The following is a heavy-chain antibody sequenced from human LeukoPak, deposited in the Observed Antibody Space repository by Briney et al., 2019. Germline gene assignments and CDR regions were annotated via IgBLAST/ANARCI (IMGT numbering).Heavy chain of an antibody. CDR1: EFTFSSYW. Sequence: GGSLRLSCAASEFTFSSYWMSWVRQAPGKGLEWVANIKQDGSEKYYVDSVKGRFTISRDNAKNSLYLQMNSLRAEDTAVYYCARGRGGYPDWGQGTMVTVSS. J-gene: IGHJ3*01. V-gene: IGHV3-7*01. CDR3: ARGRGGYPD. CDR2: IKQDGSEK. D-gene: IGHD5-12*01.